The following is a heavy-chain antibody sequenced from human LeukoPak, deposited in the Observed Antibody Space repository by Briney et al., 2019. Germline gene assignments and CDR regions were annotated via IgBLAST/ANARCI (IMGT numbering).Heavy chain of an antibody. CDR3: AKDYRYGSA. J-gene: IGHJ5*02. CDR1: GFTFNSFA. CDR2: INVRGDAT. V-gene: IGHV3-23*01. D-gene: IGHD6-19*01. Sequence: GGSLRLSCAAPGFTFNSFAFTWVRQAPGRGLEWVSAINVRGDATFYAESVRGRLTISRDNSKNTLYLQMNSLGAEDTALYYCAKDYRYGSAWGPGTLVVVSS.